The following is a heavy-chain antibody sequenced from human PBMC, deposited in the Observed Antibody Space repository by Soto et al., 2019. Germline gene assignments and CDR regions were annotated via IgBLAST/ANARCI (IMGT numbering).Heavy chain of an antibody. CDR1: GYTFTGYY. J-gene: IGHJ6*03. V-gene: IGHV1-2*04. Sequence: SVKVSCKASGYTFTGYYMHWVRQAPGQGLEWMGWINPNSGGTNYAQKFQGWVTMTRDTSISTAYMELSRLRSDDTAVYYCAIFSRVNSYYYYMDFWGKGTTVTVSS. D-gene: IGHD3-10*01. CDR3: AIFSRVNSYYYYMDF. CDR2: INPNSGGT.